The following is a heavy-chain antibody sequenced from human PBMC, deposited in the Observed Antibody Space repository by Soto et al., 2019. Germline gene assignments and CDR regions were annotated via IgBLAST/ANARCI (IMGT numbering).Heavy chain of an antibody. CDR3: ARRVGDYYYYMDV. J-gene: IGHJ6*03. CDR1: GGSISSYY. D-gene: IGHD3-16*01. V-gene: IGHV4-59*08. Sequence: PSETLSLTCTVSGGSISSYYWSWIRQPPGKGLEWIGYIYYSGSTNYNPSLKSRVTISVDTSKNQFSLKLSSVTAADTAVYYCARRVGDYYYYMDVWGKGTTVTVSS. CDR2: IYYSGST.